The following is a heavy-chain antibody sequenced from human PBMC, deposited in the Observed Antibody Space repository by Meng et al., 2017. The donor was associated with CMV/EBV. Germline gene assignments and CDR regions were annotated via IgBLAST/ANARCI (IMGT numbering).Heavy chain of an antibody. V-gene: IGHV1-69*05. Sequence: SVKVSCKASGGTFSSYAISWVRQAPGQGLEWMGGIIPIFGTANYAQKFQGRVTITTDESTSTAYMELSSLRSEDTAVYYCARGLGYCSSTSCYGRFDPWGQGTLVTVSS. CDR3: ARGLGYCSSTSCYGRFDP. CDR2: IIPIFGTA. D-gene: IGHD2-2*01. J-gene: IGHJ5*02. CDR1: GGTFSSYA.